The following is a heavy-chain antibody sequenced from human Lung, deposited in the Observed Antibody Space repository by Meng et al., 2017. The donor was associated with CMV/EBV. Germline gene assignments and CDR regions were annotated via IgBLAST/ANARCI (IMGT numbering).Heavy chain of an antibody. CDR3: ARGYEYSSSPYPWD. CDR2: INHSGST. V-gene: IGHV4-34*01. J-gene: IGHJ4*02. CDR1: GGSFSGYY. Sequence: SDTLSLTFAVHGGSFSGYYWSWIRQPPGKGLEWMGEINHSGSTNYNPSLKSRVTISVDTAKNQFSLKLSSVTAADTAVYYCARGYEYSSSPYPWDWGQGTLVTVSS. D-gene: IGHD6-6*01.